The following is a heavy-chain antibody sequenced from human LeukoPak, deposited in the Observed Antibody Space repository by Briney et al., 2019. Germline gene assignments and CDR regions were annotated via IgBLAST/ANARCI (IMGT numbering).Heavy chain of an antibody. CDR3: ARAYCSSTSCFLDDAFDI. J-gene: IGHJ3*02. CDR2: IRSKGGST. Sequence: GGSLRLSCAASGFTFSSYAMHWVRQAPGKGLEYVSAIRSKGGSTYYANSVKGRFTISRDNSKNTLYLQMGSLRAEDLAVYYCARAYCSSTSCFLDDAFDIWGQGTMVTVSS. V-gene: IGHV3-64*01. D-gene: IGHD2-2*01. CDR1: GFTFSSYA.